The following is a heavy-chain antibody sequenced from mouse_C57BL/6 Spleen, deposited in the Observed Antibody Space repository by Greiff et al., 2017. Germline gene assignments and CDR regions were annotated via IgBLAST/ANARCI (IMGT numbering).Heavy chain of an antibody. Sequence: QVQLQQSGAELARPGASVKLSCKASGYTFTSYGISWVKQRTGQGLEWIGEIYPRSGNTYYNEKFKGKATLTADKSSSTAYMELRSRTSEDSAVSFFARKNYGSSLYFDVGAQGPRSPSPQ. CDR2: IYPRSGNT. CDR1: GYTFTSYG. D-gene: IGHD1-1*01. V-gene: IGHV1-81*01. J-gene: IGHJ1*03. CDR3: ARKNYGSSLYFDV.